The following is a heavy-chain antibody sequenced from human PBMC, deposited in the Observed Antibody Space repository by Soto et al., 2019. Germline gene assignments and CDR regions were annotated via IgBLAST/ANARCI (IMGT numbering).Heavy chain of an antibody. CDR3: ASHTYSSSSDWFDP. V-gene: IGHV4-39*01. Sequence: ASETLSLTCTVSGGSISSSSYYWGWIRQPPGKGLEWIGSIYYSGSTYYNPSLKSRVTISVDTSKNQFSLKLSSVTAADTAVYYCASHTYSSSSDWFDPWGQGTLVTVSS. CDR2: IYYSGST. J-gene: IGHJ5*02. CDR1: GGSISSSSYY. D-gene: IGHD6-6*01.